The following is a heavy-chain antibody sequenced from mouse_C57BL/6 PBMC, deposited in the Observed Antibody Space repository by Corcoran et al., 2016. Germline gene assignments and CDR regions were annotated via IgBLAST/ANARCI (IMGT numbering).Heavy chain of an antibody. CDR1: GYTFTTYG. D-gene: IGHD1-1*01. J-gene: IGHJ1*03. Sequence: QIQLVQSGPELKKPGETVKISCKASGYTFTTYGMSWVKQAPGKGLKWMGWINTYSGVPTYADDFKGRFAFSLETSASTAYLQINNLKNEDTATYFCARLNYYGSSQWYVDVWGTGTTVTVSS. CDR3: ARLNYYGSSQWYVDV. CDR2: INTYSGVP. V-gene: IGHV9-3*01.